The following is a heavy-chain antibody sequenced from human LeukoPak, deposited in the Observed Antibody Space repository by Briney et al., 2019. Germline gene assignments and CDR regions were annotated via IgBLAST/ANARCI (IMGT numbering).Heavy chain of an antibody. Sequence: SETLSLTCTVSGGSISSYYWSWIRQPPGKGLEWIGYIYYSGSTNYNPSLKSRVTISVDTSKNQFSLKLSSVTAADTAVYYCAKDYYYGSGSYYTEFDYWGQGTLVTVSS. CDR1: GGSISSYY. CDR2: IYYSGST. D-gene: IGHD3-10*01. V-gene: IGHV4-59*01. J-gene: IGHJ4*02. CDR3: AKDYYYGSGSYYTEFDY.